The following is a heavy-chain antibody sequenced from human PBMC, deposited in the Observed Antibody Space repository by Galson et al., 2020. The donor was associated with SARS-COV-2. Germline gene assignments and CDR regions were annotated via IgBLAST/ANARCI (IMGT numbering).Heavy chain of an antibody. CDR1: GYSFTTYW. CDR3: ARRFCGSSSCYLGSYEI. V-gene: IGHV5-51*01. D-gene: IGHD2-2*01. Sequence: AESLKISCKGSGYSFTTYWIGWVRQMPGKGLEWMGILYPGDSDTRYSPSFQGQVTFSADKSISTAFLEWSSLKASDTAMYYCARRFCGSSSCYLGSYEIWGQGTMVTVCS. CDR2: LYPGDSDT. J-gene: IGHJ3*02.